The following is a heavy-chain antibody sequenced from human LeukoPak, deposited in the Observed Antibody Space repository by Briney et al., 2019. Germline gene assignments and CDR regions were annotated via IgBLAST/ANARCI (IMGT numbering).Heavy chain of an antibody. CDR3: AGANTPFADY. CDR1: GFTFSSYD. Sequence: PGRSLRLSCAASGFTFSSYDMHWVRQAPGKGLEWVAVISYDGSNKYYADSVKGRFAISRDNSKNTVYLQMSSLRVEDTAVYYCAGANTPFADYWGQGTLVTVSS. V-gene: IGHV3-30*09. J-gene: IGHJ4*02. D-gene: IGHD2-2*02. CDR2: ISYDGSNK.